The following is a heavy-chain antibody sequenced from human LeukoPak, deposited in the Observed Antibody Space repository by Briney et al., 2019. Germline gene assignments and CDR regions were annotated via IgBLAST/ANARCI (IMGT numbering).Heavy chain of an antibody. J-gene: IGHJ4*02. Sequence: PGGSLRLSCAASGFTFSSYWITWVRQAPGKGLVWVSHINSDGSWTGYADSVKGRFTISKDNAKNTVSLQMNNLRAEDTAVYYCVTFYGTYWGRGTLVTVSS. CDR2: INSDGSWT. D-gene: IGHD2/OR15-2a*01. V-gene: IGHV3-74*01. CDR1: GFTFSSYW. CDR3: VTFYGTY.